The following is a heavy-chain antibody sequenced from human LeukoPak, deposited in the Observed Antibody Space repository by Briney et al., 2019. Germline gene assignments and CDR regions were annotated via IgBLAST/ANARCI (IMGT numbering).Heavy chain of an antibody. CDR3: AKDYYDSNGLFDY. V-gene: IGHV3-30*02. CDR1: GFTFSSYG. J-gene: IGHJ4*02. CDR2: IRCDGSNK. Sequence: PGGSLRLSCAASGFTFSSYGMHWVRQAPGKGLEWVAFIRCDGSNKYYADSVKGRFTISRDNSKNTLYLQMNSLRAEDTAVYYCAKDYYDSNGLFDYWGQGTLVTVSS. D-gene: IGHD3-22*01.